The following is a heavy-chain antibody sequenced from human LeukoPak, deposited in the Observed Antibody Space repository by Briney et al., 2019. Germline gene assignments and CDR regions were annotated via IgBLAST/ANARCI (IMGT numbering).Heavy chain of an antibody. V-gene: IGHV3-23*01. J-gene: IGHJ6*02. CDR2: ISVSGGST. Sequence: PGGSLRLSCAASGFTFSSYAMSWVRQAPGKGLEWVSAISVSGGSTYYADSVKGRFSISRDNSKNTLYLQMNSLRAEDTAVYYCAREGHYYDSSGYGYYYGMDVWGQGTTVTVSS. CDR3: AREGHYYDSSGYGYYYGMDV. D-gene: IGHD3-22*01. CDR1: GFTFSSYA.